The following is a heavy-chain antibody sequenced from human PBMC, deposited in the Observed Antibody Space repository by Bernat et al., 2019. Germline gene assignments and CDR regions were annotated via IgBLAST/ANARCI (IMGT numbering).Heavy chain of an antibody. Sequence: QVQLQESGPGLVKPSETLSLTCTVSGGSISSYYWSWIRQPPGKGLEWIGYIYYSGSTNYNPSLKSRVTISVDTSKNQFSLKLSSVTAEDTAVYYCARSTRFLVFDYWGQGTLVTVSS. V-gene: IGHV4-59*01. D-gene: IGHD3-3*01. CDR1: GGSISSYY. CDR2: IYYSGST. J-gene: IGHJ4*02. CDR3: ARSTRFLVFDY.